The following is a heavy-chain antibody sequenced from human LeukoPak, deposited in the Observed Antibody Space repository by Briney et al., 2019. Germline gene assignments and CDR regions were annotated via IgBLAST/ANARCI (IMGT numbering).Heavy chain of an antibody. Sequence: SETLSLTCTVSGGSISSGDYYWSWIRQPPGKGLEWIGYIYYSGSTYYNPSLKSRVTISVDTSKNQFSLKLSSVIAADTAVYYCARERVTWIQLEYYFDYWGQGTLVTVSS. CDR3: ARERVTWIQLEYYFDY. J-gene: IGHJ4*02. CDR2: IYYSGST. V-gene: IGHV4-30-4*01. D-gene: IGHD5-18*01. CDR1: GGSISSGDYY.